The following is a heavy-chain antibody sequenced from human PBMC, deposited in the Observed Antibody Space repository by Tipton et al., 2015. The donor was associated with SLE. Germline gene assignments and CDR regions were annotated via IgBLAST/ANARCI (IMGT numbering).Heavy chain of an antibody. CDR1: GFTFSSYG. D-gene: IGHD6-6*01. J-gene: IGHJ3*02. CDR3: AKGRGIAARRAFDI. CDR2: ISYDGSNK. V-gene: IGHV3-30*18. Sequence: SLRLSCAASGFTFSSYGMHWVRQAPGKGLEWVAVISYDGSNKYYADSVKGRFTISRDNSKNTLYLQMNSLRAEDTAVYYCAKGRGIAARRAFDIWGQGTMVTVSS.